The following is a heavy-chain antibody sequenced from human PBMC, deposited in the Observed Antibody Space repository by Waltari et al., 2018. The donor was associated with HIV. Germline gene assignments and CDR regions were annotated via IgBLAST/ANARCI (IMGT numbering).Heavy chain of an antibody. CDR2: ISRDGSSK. CDR3: AREGIVAAPFDF. J-gene: IGHJ4*02. V-gene: IGHV3-30*01. Sequence: LVESGGGLVQPGGSLRLSCAASGFIFRDFAIHWVRQAPGKGLEWVAVISRDGSSKYYADSVQGRFTISRDNSKNSLHLHMNSLRPKDTAVYYCAREGIVAAPFDFWGLGTLVTVSS. D-gene: IGHD2-15*01. CDR1: GFIFRDFA.